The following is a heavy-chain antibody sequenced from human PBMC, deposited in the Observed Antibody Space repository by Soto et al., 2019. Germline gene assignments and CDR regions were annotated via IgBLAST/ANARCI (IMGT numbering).Heavy chain of an antibody. D-gene: IGHD3-3*01. CDR3: ARSVVFWSGYYHYYYGMDV. Sequence: SETLSLTCTVSGGTISISVIYWGLIRQPPANGQGGVWRIHYSGSTDYNPSLKSRVTISVDTSKNQFALKLSSVTAADTAVYYCARSVVFWSGYYHYYYGMDVWGQGTTVT. CDR1: GGTISISVIY. J-gene: IGHJ6*02. V-gene: IGHV4-39*01. CDR2: IHYSGST.